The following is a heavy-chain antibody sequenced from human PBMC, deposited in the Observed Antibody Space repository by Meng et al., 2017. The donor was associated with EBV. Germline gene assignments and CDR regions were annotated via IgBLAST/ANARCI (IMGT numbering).Heavy chain of an antibody. CDR2: ISSNSIDI. D-gene: IGHD2-8*01. CDR3: ARDRTSNRFDY. V-gene: IGHV3-21*01. CDR1: GFTLRSYS. J-gene: IGHJ4*02. Sequence: EGPLVESGGGLVKPGESLRLSCAASGFTLRSYSMNWVRLAPGKGLEWVSSISSNSIDIYYADLVKGRFTISRDNAKNSLFLQMNSLRAEDTAVYYCARDRTSNRFDYWGQGTLVTVYS.